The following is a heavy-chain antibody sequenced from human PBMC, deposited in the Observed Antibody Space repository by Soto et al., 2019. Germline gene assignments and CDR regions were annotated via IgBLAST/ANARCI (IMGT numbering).Heavy chain of an antibody. CDR3: SKPSHSGHYAGSFDS. D-gene: IGHD4-17*01. Sequence: PEGSLRLSCAASGFIFNNYAINWVRQVPGKGLEWVSGISGRGGNTFYADSMKGRFTISRDNSKNTVYLQTTNLRVEDTAIYYCSKPSHSGHYAGSFDSWGQ. CDR1: GFIFNNYA. J-gene: IGHJ4*02. CDR2: ISGRGGNT. V-gene: IGHV3-23*01.